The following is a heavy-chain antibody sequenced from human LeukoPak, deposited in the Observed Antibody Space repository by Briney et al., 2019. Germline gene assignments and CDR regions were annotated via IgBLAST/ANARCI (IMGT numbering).Heavy chain of an antibody. D-gene: IGHD3-10*01. V-gene: IGHV3-20*04. CDR2: INWNGGST. J-gene: IGHJ4*02. Sequence: TGGSLRLSCVASGFTFDDHDMSWVRQAPGKGLEWVSGINWNGGSTGYADSVKGRFTISRDNAKNSLYLQMNSLRAEDTAVYYCARDEFRGVTVYWGQGTLVTVSS. CDR3: ARDEFRGVTVY. CDR1: GFTFDDHD.